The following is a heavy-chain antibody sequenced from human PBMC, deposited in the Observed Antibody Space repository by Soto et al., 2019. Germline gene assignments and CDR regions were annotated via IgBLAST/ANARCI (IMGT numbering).Heavy chain of an antibody. D-gene: IGHD2-2*01. CDR3: ARDYLVVPHRVIDY. CDR2: IWYDGSNK. J-gene: IGHJ4*02. Sequence: QVQLVESGGGVVQPGRSLRLSCAASGFTFSSYGMHWVRQAPGKGLEWVAVIWYDGSNKYYADSVKGRFTISRDNSKNTLYLQKNSLRAEETAVSYWARDYLVVPHRVIDYWGQGTLVTVSS. CDR1: GFTFSSYG. V-gene: IGHV3-33*01.